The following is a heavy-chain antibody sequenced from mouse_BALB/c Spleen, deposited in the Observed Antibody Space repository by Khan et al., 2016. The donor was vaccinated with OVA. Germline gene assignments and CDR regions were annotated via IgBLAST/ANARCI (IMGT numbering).Heavy chain of an antibody. D-gene: IGHD2-4*01. CDR3: AKFTPDYESMDY. V-gene: IGHV2-3*01. Sequence: QVQLKQSGPGLVAPSQSLSITCTVSGFSLTSYGVSWVRQSPGKGLEWLGVIWGDGSTNYHSTLISRLIISKDNSKSQVFLKLTGLQTDDTATYYCAKFTPDYESMDYWGQGTSVTVSA. CDR1: GFSLTSYG. J-gene: IGHJ4*01. CDR2: IWGDGST.